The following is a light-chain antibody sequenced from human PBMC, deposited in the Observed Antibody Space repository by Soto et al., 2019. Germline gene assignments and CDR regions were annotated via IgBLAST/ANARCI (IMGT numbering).Light chain of an antibody. CDR3: CSYAGSSTNWV. Sequence: QSALTQPASVSGSPGQSITISCTGTSSDVGSYNLVSWYQQHPGKAPKLIIYEVSERPSGVSYRFSGSKSASTASLTISGLQAEDEADYYCCSYAGSSTNWVFGGGTQLTVL. J-gene: IGLJ3*02. CDR2: EVS. V-gene: IGLV2-23*02. CDR1: SSDVGSYNL.